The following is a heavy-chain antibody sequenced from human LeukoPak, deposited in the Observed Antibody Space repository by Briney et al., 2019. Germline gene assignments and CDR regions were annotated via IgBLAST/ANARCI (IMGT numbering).Heavy chain of an antibody. V-gene: IGHV3-21*06. Sequence: GGSLRLSCAASGFTFSTYSMNWVRQAPGKGLEWVSSISSTSSNIYYADSVKGRFTISRDNAKNSLYLQMNSLRAEDTAVYYCARESYLSDYWGQGTLVTVSS. CDR1: GFTFSTYS. CDR3: ARESYLSDY. CDR2: ISSTSSNI. D-gene: IGHD1-26*01. J-gene: IGHJ4*02.